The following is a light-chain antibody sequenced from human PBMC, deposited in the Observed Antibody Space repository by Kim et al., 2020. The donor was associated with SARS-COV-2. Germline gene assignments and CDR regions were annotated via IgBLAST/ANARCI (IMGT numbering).Light chain of an antibody. Sequence: SPGETATLPCSASQSVGSNYLAWYQQNPGQAPRLLIYGASSRATGIPDRFSGSGSGTDFTLTITRLEPEDFAVYYCQQYSSSPATFGQGTKVEVK. CDR3: QQYSSSPAT. CDR1: QSVGSNY. J-gene: IGKJ1*01. CDR2: GAS. V-gene: IGKV3-20*01.